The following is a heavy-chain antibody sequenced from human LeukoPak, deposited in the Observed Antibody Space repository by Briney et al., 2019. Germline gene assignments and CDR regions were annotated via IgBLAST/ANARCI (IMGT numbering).Heavy chain of an antibody. CDR2: IKQDGSEK. D-gene: IGHD5-18*01. CDR1: GLTFSSYW. CDR3: ARSGYSYLYYYYYMDV. V-gene: IGHV3-7*01. J-gene: IGHJ6*03. Sequence: QSGGSLSLSWAASGLTFSSYWMSWVRQAPGKGLEWVANIKQDGSEKYYVDSVKGRFTISRDNSKNTLYLQMNSLRAEDTAVYYCARSGYSYLYYYYYMDVWGKGTTVTVSS.